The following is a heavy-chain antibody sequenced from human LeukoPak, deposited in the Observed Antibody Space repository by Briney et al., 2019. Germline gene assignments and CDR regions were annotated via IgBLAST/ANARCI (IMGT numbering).Heavy chain of an antibody. Sequence: SETLSLTCTVSGGSFSSSSYYWGWIRQPPGKGLEWIGSIYYSGSTYYNPSLKSRVTISVDTSKNQFSLKLSSVTAADTAVYYCARIYYYYYGMDVWGQGTTVTVSS. CDR1: GGSFSSSSYY. CDR2: IYYSGST. V-gene: IGHV4-39*01. J-gene: IGHJ6*02. CDR3: ARIYYYYYGMDV.